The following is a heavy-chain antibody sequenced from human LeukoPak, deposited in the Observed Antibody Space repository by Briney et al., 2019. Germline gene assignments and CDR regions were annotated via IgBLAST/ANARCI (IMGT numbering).Heavy chain of an antibody. V-gene: IGHV3-23*01. CDR2: ISGSGGST. CDR1: GFTFSSYA. Sequence: GRSLRLSCAASGFTFSSYAMSWVRQAPGKGLEWVSGISGSGGSTYYADSVKGRFTISRDNSKNTLYLQMNSLRAEDSAVYYCAKGTSITAPPYYYYYYMDVWGKGTTVTVSS. CDR3: AKGTSITAPPYYYYYYMDV. J-gene: IGHJ6*03. D-gene: IGHD6-6*01.